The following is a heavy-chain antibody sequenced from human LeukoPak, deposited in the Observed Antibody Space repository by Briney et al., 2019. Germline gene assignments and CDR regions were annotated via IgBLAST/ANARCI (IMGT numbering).Heavy chain of an antibody. Sequence: SSETLSLTCTVSGGSISSYYWSWIRQPPGKGLEWIGYIYYSGSTNYNPSLKSRVTISVDTSKNQFSLKLSSVTAADTAVYYCARGRGVVPEPYYFDYWGQGTLVTVSS. J-gene: IGHJ4*02. V-gene: IGHV4-59*12. CDR2: IYYSGST. CDR1: GGSISSYY. D-gene: IGHD2-2*01. CDR3: ARGRGVVPEPYYFDY.